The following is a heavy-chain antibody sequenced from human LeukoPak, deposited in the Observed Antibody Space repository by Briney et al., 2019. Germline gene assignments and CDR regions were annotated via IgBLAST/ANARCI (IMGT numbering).Heavy chain of an antibody. CDR2: NNLIRGGT. D-gene: IGHD6-19*01. CDR1: GYTFTAYY. V-gene: IGHV1-2*02. J-gene: IGHJ4*02. Sequence: ASVKVSCKPSGYTFTAYYMHWVRHTPEEGLEWMGWNNLIRGGTHTAQKSQGSVTMTRDTSISTAFIELSRLRSDDTAVYYGARGVAGSGWYSDYWGQGTLVTVSS. CDR3: ARGVAGSGWYSDY.